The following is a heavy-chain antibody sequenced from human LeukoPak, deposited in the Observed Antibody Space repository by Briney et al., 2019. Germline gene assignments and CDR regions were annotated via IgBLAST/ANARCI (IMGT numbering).Heavy chain of an antibody. CDR3: ARWGGATQFDY. J-gene: IGHJ4*02. V-gene: IGHV4-59*01. D-gene: IGHD1-26*01. Sequence: SETLSLTCTVSGGSISSYYWSWIRQPPGKGLEWIGYIYYSGSTNYNPSLKSRVTISVDTSKNQFSLKLSSVTAADTAVYYCARWGGATQFDYWGQGTLVTVSS. CDR2: IYYSGST. CDR1: GGSISSYY.